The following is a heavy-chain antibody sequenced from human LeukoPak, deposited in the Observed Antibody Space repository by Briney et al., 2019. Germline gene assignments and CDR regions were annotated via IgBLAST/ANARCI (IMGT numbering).Heavy chain of an antibody. CDR3: ARDWAGSRSGSYYPPYFDY. CDR2: ISAYNGNT. V-gene: IGHV1-18*01. CDR1: GYTFTSYG. Sequence: ASVTVSCKASGYTFTSYGISWVRQAPGQGLEWMGWISAYNGNTNYAQKLQGRVTMTTDTSTSTAYMELRSLRSDDTAVYYCARDWAGSRSGSYYPPYFDYWGQGTLVTVSS. J-gene: IGHJ4*02. D-gene: IGHD3-10*01.